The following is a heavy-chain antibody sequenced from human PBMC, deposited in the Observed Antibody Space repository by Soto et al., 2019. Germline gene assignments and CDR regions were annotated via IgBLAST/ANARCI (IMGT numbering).Heavy chain of an antibody. CDR2: IVVGSGNT. V-gene: IGHV1-58*01. Sequence: SVKVSYKASGFTFTSSAVQLVRHSRGQRLEWIGWIVVGSGNTNYAQKFQERVTITRDMSTSTAYMELSSLRSEDTAVYYCARGAAGLYYYYGMDVWGQGTTVTVSS. J-gene: IGHJ6*02. D-gene: IGHD6-13*01. CDR1: GFTFTSSA. CDR3: ARGAAGLYYYYGMDV.